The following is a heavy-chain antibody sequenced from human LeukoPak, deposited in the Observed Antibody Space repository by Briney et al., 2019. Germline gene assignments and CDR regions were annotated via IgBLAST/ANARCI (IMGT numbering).Heavy chain of an antibody. J-gene: IGHJ2*01. CDR3: ARDPSDLLYDSSATGWYFDL. CDR2: IIPIFGTA. Sequence: GSSVKVSCKASGGTFSSYAISWVRQAPGQGLEWMGGIIPIFGTANYAQKFQGRVTMTRDTSTSTVYMELSSLRSEDTAVYYCARDPSDLLYDSSATGWYFDLWGRGTLVTVSS. V-gene: IGHV1-69*05. D-gene: IGHD3-22*01. CDR1: GGTFSSYA.